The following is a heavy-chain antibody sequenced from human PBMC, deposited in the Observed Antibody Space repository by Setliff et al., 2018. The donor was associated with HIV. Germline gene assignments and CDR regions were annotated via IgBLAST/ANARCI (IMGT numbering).Heavy chain of an antibody. D-gene: IGHD4-17*01. V-gene: IGHV1-69*13. Sequence: SVKVSCKASGGTFSSYAISWVRQAPGQGLEWMGGIIPIFGTANYAQKFQGRVTITADESTSTAYMELSSLRSEDTAVYYCASVDYGGNSNYYYGMDVWGQGTTVTSP. CDR1: GGTFSSYA. CDR3: ASVDYGGNSNYYYGMDV. CDR2: IIPIFGTA. J-gene: IGHJ6*02.